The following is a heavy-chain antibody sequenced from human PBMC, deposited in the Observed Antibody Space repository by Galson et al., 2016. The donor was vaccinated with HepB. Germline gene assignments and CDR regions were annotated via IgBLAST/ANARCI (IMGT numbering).Heavy chain of an antibody. D-gene: IGHD4/OR15-4a*01. V-gene: IGHV3-33*01. CDR2: IWDDGSNK. CDR3: ARNMELL. Sequence: SLRLSCAASGFTFSNYGMHWVRQAPGKGLEWVAVIWDDGSNKYYAASVKGRFTVSRDNSRDTLYLQMNSLRAEDTAVYYCARNMELLWGQGTLVTVSS. J-gene: IGHJ4*02. CDR1: GFTFSNYG.